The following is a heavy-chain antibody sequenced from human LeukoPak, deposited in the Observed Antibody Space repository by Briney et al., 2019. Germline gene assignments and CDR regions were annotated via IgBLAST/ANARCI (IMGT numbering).Heavy chain of an antibody. D-gene: IGHD6-13*01. CDR1: GFTFSNYN. Sequence: GGSLRLSCAASGFTFSNYNMNWVRQAPGKGLEWVSYISSSSSTIYYADSVKGRFTISRDNTKNSLFLQMNSLRAEDTAVYFCARDDGRGIAAAGTDCWGQGTLVTVSS. J-gene: IGHJ4*02. CDR2: ISSSSSTI. V-gene: IGHV3-48*04. CDR3: ARDDGRGIAAAGTDC.